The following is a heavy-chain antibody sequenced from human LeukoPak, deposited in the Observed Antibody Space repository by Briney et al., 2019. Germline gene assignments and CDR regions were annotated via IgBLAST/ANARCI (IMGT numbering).Heavy chain of an antibody. CDR3: ARQSRATGTLDS. J-gene: IGHJ5*01. CDR1: GGSISSYY. Sequence: SETLSLTCTVSGGSISSYYWSWIRQPPGKGLEWIGYIYYSGSTNYNPSLKSRVTISLDTSKNQFSLKLSSVTAADTAVYYCARQSRATGTLDSCGQGTLVTVSS. D-gene: IGHD6-13*01. CDR2: IYYSGST. V-gene: IGHV4-59*08.